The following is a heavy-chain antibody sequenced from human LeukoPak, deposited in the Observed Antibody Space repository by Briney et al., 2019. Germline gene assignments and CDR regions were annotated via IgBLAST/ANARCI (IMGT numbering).Heavy chain of an antibody. CDR3: ARISTVTHQFDY. Sequence: KPSETLSLTCAVYGETFSGFYWSWIREPPRKGLEWIGEINYSGSTNYNPSLKSRVTISVDTSKNQFSLSLNSVTAADTAVYYCARISTVTHQFDYWGQGTLVTVSS. J-gene: IGHJ4*02. D-gene: IGHD4-17*01. CDR2: INYSGST. CDR1: GETFSGFY. V-gene: IGHV4-34*01.